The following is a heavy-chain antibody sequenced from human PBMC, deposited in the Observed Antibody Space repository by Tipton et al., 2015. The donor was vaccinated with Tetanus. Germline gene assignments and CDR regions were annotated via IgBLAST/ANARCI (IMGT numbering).Heavy chain of an antibody. CDR1: GGSISSSSYY. V-gene: IGHV4-39*01. J-gene: IGHJ4*02. CDR3: ARHQSGYFTPFDY. D-gene: IGHD3-3*01. CDR2: IYYSGST. Sequence: LRLSCTVSGGSISSSSYYWGWIRQPPGKGLEWIGSIYYSGSTYYNPSLKSRVTISVDTSKNQFSLNLNSMSAADTGVYYCARHQSGYFTPFDYWGQGNLVTVSS.